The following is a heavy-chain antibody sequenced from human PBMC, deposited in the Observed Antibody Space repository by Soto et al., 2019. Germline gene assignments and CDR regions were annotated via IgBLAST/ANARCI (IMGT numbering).Heavy chain of an antibody. CDR1: NFSISSGYY. J-gene: IGHJ4*02. CDR3: ARTHSGSYYSVFNY. CDR2: IYRSGTT. Sequence: SETLSLTCVVSNFSISSGYYWGWIRQSPGKGLEWIASIYRSGTTSYNPSLKSRVTISVDPSKDQFSLMLTAVTAADTAVYYCARTHSGSYYSVFNYWGRGSLVTVSS. D-gene: IGHD1-26*01. V-gene: IGHV4-38-2*01.